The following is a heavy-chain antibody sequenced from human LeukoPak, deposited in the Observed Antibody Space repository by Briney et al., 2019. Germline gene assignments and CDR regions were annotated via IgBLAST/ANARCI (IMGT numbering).Heavy chain of an antibody. D-gene: IGHD3-22*01. J-gene: IGHJ4*02. CDR1: GFTFSSYA. Sequence: GGSLRLSCAASGFTFSSYAMHWVRQAPGKGLEWVAVISYDGSNKYYADSVKGRFTISRDNSKNTLYLRMNSLRAEDTAVYYCARWGDYYDSSGARIPYYFDYWGQGTLVTVSS. V-gene: IGHV3-30-3*01. CDR3: ARWGDYYDSSGARIPYYFDY. CDR2: ISYDGSNK.